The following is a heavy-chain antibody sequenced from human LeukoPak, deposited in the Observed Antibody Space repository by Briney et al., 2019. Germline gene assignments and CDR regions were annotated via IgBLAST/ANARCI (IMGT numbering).Heavy chain of an antibody. V-gene: IGHV4-31*03. J-gene: IGHJ6*02. D-gene: IGHD2-15*01. CDR2: IYYSGST. CDR3: ASRLGYCSGGSCYPPHYYYGMDV. Sequence: SETLSLTCTVSGGSISSGGYYWSWIRQHPGKGLEWIGYIYYSGSTYYNPSLKSRVTISADTSKNQFSLKLSSVTAADTAVYYCASRLGYCSGGSCYPPHYYYGMDVWGQGTTVTVSS. CDR1: GGSISSGGYY.